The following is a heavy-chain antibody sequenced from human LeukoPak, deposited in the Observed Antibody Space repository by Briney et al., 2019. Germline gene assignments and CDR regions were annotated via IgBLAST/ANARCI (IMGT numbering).Heavy chain of an antibody. CDR1: GFTFSISW. CDR3: ARALGSGTSDH. J-gene: IGHJ4*02. Sequence: GGSLRLSCAASGFTFSISWMSWVRQAPGRGLEWVANIKQDGSEKYYVDSAKGRFSISRDNAKNSLYLQMNSLRVDDTAVYYCARALGSGTSDHWGQGTLVTVSS. CDR2: IKQDGSEK. V-gene: IGHV3-7*01. D-gene: IGHD1-26*01.